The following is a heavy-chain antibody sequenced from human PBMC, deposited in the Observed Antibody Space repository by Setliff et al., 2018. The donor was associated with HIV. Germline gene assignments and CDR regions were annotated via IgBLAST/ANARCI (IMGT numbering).Heavy chain of an antibody. D-gene: IGHD4-17*01. V-gene: IGHV1-18*01. CDR1: GYTFTAFG. CDR3: AKDPSVTVTTI. J-gene: IGHJ3*02. CDR2: ISTYNGNT. Sequence: ASVKVSCKTSGYTFTAFGMNWLRQAPGQGPEWMGWISTYNGNTNYAQKFQGRVTMTTDTSTSTVYMELRSLRSDDTAVYYCAKDPSVTVTTIWGQGTMVTVSS.